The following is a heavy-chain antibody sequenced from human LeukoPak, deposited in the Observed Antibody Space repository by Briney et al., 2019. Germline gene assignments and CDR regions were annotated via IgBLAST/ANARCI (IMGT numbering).Heavy chain of an antibody. CDR2: ISYDGSNK. Sequence: GGSLRLSCAASGFTFSSYGMHWVRQAPGKGLEWVAVISYDGSNKYYADSVKGRFTISRDNTKNSLYLQMNSLRAEDTAVFYCARDQYDTWSRRGNFDSWGQGTLVIVSS. J-gene: IGHJ4*02. D-gene: IGHD3/OR15-3a*01. CDR1: GFTFSSYG. CDR3: ARDQYDTWSRRGNFDS. V-gene: IGHV3-30*03.